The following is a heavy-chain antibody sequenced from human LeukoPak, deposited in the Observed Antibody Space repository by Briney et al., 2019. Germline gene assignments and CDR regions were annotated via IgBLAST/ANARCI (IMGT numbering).Heavy chain of an antibody. CDR2: VYRSGST. CDR1: GDSISSSSNY. D-gene: IGHD6-19*01. Sequence: SETLSLTCDVSGDSISSSSNYWGWVRHLPGKGLEWIGSVYRSGSTYYNPSLKSRVTISVDTSKHQFTLNLTSLTAADTAVYHCARRGNSGWAYYCDFWGPGSLLTVSS. CDR3: ARRGNSGWAYYCDF. V-gene: IGHV4-39*01. J-gene: IGHJ4*02.